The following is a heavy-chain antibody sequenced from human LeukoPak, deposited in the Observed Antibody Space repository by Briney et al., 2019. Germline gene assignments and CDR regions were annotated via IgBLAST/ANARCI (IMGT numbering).Heavy chain of an antibody. CDR3: ATYMKYYGDYGDFDY. J-gene: IGHJ4*02. V-gene: IGHV4-38-2*02. Sequence: SETLSLTCTVSGYSISSGYYWGWIGQPPGKGLEWIGSIYHSGSTYYNPSLKSRVTISVDTSKNQFSLKLSSVTAADTAVYYCATYMKYYGDYGDFDYWGQGTLVTVSS. CDR1: GYSISSGYY. D-gene: IGHD4-17*01. CDR2: IYHSGST.